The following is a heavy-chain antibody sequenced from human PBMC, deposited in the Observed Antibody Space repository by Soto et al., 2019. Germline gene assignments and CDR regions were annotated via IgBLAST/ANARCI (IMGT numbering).Heavy chain of an antibody. CDR2: IIPIFGTA. CDR1: GGTFTRYS. CDR3: ATRYSYGPYFDY. J-gene: IGHJ4*02. D-gene: IGHD5-18*01. V-gene: IGHV1-69*13. Sequence: ASLKLSCTDSGGTFTRYSMSSVPQAPGRGREWMGGIIPIFGTAYYAQKFRGRVTITADESTSTAYMELSSLRSEDTAVYYCATRYSYGPYFDYWGQGTLVTVSS.